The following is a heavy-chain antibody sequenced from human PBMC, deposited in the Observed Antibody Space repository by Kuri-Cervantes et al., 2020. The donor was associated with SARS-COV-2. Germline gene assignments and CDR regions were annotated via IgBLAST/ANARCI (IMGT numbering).Heavy chain of an antibody. CDR3: ARGGSGDSRPSHYDIPDFYYTLDV. CDR2: ISRTSTYK. D-gene: IGHD3-9*01. Sequence: GGSLRLSCAASRFTFCNYASLWVRQTPGKGLEWVSSISRTSTYKHYADSVKGRFSMSRDNAKNSLYLQLESLRVEDTAIYYCARGGSGDSRPSHYDIPDFYYTLDVWGQGTTVTVSS. V-gene: IGHV3-21*06. J-gene: IGHJ6*02. CDR1: RFTFCNYA.